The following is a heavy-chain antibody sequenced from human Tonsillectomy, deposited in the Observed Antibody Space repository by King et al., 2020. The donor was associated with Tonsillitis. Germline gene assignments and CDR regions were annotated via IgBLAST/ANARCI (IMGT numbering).Heavy chain of an antibody. D-gene: IGHD3-22*01. Sequence: VQLVESGGGLVKPGVSLRLSCAASGFTFSDYYMSWIRQAPGKGLEWRSYIRSGGFSIYYADSVKGRFTISRDNAKNTLYLQMNSLRVEDTAVYYDSGGYSEEDYWGQGTLVTVSS. CDR1: GFTFSDYY. J-gene: IGHJ4*02. CDR3: SGGYSEEDY. CDR2: IRSGGFSI. V-gene: IGHV3-11*01.